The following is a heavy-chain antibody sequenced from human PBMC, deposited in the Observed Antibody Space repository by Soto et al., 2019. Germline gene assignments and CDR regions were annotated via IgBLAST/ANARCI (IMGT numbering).Heavy chain of an antibody. V-gene: IGHV3-9*01. CDR3: AKDYYDLWSGYQTYDY. J-gene: IGHJ4*02. CDR2: ISWNSGSI. D-gene: IGHD3-3*01. CDR1: GFTFDDYA. Sequence: EVQLVESGGGLVQPGRSLRLSCAASGFTFDDYAMHWVRQAPGKGLEWVSGISWNSGSIGYADSVKGRFTISRDNAKNSLYLQMNSLRAEDTALYYCAKDYYDLWSGYQTYDYWGQGTLVTVSS.